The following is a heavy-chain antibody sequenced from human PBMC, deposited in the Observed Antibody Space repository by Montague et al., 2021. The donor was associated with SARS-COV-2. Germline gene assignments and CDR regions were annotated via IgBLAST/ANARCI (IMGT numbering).Heavy chain of an antibody. CDR1: GDSISHSSFY. Sequence: SQTLSLTCSVSGDSISHSSFYWGWIRQPPGKGLEWIGRIYYSGSSSYNPSLKSRVTISIDTSKNQFSLELSSVTAADTAVYYCARHTVFCTSTSCFQEPPLCFYMDVWGKGTTVTVSS. J-gene: IGHJ6*03. CDR2: IYYSGSS. V-gene: IGHV4-39*01. CDR3: ARHTVFCTSTSCFQEPPLCFYMDV. D-gene: IGHD2-2*01.